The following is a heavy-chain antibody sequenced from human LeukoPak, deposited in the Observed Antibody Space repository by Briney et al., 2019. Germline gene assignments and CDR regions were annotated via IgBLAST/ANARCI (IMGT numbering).Heavy chain of an antibody. J-gene: IGHJ6*02. D-gene: IGHD3-10*01. CDR2: ISSSSSTI. Sequence: GGSLRLYCAASGFTFSSYSMNWVRQAPGKGLEWVSYISSSSSTIYYADSVKGRFTISRDNAKNSLYLQMNSLRDEDTAVYYCARDGYYYGSGPGNYYYGMDVWGQGTTVTVSS. CDR3: ARDGYYYGSGPGNYYYGMDV. V-gene: IGHV3-48*02. CDR1: GFTFSSYS.